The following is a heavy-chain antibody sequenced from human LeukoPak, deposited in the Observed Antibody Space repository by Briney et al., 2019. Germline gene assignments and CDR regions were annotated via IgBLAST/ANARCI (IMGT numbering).Heavy chain of an antibody. J-gene: IGHJ4*02. CDR2: INPNSGGT. D-gene: IGHD3-22*01. CDR3: ARDLYRIVVVPHYFDY. Sequence: ASVKVSCKASGYTFTGYCMHWVRQAPGQGLEWMGWINPNSGGTNYAQKLQGRVTMTRDTSISTAYMELSRLRSDDTAVYYCARDLYRIVVVPHYFDYWGQGTLVTVSS. V-gene: IGHV1-2*02. CDR1: GYTFTGYC.